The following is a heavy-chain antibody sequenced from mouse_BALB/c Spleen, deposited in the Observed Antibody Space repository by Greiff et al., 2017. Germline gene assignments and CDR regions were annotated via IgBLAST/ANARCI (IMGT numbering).Heavy chain of an antibody. V-gene: IGHV3-2*02. Sequence: EVKLVESGPGLVKPSQSLSLTCTVTGYSITSDYAWNWIRQFPGNKLEWMGYISYSGSTSYNPSLKSRISITRDTSKNQFFLQLNSVTTEDTATYYCARRGNYGYFDYWGQGTTLTVSS. CDR1: GYSITSDYA. D-gene: IGHD2-1*01. CDR2: ISYSGST. CDR3: ARRGNYGYFDY. J-gene: IGHJ2*01.